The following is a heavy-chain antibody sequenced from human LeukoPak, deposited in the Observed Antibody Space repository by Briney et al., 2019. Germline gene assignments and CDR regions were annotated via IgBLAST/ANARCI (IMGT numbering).Heavy chain of an antibody. CDR2: ISGSGGSS. Sequence: GGSLRLSCAASGFTFSSYAMSWVRQAPGRGLEWFSGISGSGGSSYYADSVKGGFTISRDNSKKTLYLQMNSLRAEDTAVYYCAKVPPYYYGSGYEYYFDYGGERTRVTLS. CDR3: AKVPPYYYGSGYEYYFDY. CDR1: GFTFSSYA. D-gene: IGHD3-10*01. J-gene: IGHJ4*02. V-gene: IGHV3-23*01.